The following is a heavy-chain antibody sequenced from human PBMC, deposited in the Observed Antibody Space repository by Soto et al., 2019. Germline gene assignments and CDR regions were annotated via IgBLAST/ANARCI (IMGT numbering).Heavy chain of an antibody. V-gene: IGHV5-51*01. CDR1: GYNFAGYW. CDR3: ARGGVSTRTFDY. CDR2: IYPSDSDT. D-gene: IGHD3-3*01. J-gene: IGHJ4*02. Sequence: PGESLKISCNGSGYNFAGYWIAWVRQMPGKGLELMGIIYPSDSDTRYRPSFQGQVTISADKSISSAYPQWSSLRASDTAMYYCARGGVSTRTFDYWGQGTPVTVSS.